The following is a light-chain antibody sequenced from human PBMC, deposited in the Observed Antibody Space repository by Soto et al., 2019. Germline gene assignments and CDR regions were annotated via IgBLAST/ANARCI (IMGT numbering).Light chain of an antibody. Sequence: AIEMTQSPSSLSPSVGDRVTITCRASQGIKNDLGWYQQKPGKAPTLLIYAASSLHSGVLSRLSGSGSGTDFRLTISSLQPEDFATYYCLQDYDYPLTFGPGTRVDFK. CDR1: QGIKND. J-gene: IGKJ3*01. CDR2: AAS. CDR3: LQDYDYPLT. V-gene: IGKV1-6*01.